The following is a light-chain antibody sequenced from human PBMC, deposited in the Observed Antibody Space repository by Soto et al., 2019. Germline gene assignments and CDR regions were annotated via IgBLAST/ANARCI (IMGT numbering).Light chain of an antibody. CDR2: ENN. CDR1: SSNIGNNY. V-gene: IGLV1-51*01. J-gene: IGLJ2*01. Sequence: QSVLTQRPSVSAAPGQKVTISCSGFSSNIGNNYVSWYQQVPGTAPKLLIYENNKRSSGIPDRFSGSKSGTSATLDITGLQTGDEADYYCGTWDSSLSAGVFGGGTKLTVL. CDR3: GTWDSSLSAGV.